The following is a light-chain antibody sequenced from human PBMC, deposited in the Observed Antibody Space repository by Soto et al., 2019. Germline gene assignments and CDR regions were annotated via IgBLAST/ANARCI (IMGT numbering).Light chain of an antibody. J-gene: IGLJ1*01. V-gene: IGLV2-14*03. CDR3: GSFTASNYV. CDR1: ISDVGGYNF. CDR2: DVS. Sequence: QSVLTQPASVSGSPGQSITISCTGTISDVGGYNFVSWYQQYPGKAPKLMICDVSNRPSGVSNRFSGSKSGNTASLTISGLQAEDEADYYCGSFTASNYVFGTGTKVTVL.